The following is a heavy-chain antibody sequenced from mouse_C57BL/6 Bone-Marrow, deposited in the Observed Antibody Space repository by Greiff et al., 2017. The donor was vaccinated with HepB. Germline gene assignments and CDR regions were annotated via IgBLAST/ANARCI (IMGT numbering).Heavy chain of an antibody. CDR2: IYPGNSDT. Sequence: EVKLQQSGTVLARPGASVKMSCKTSGYTFTSYWMHWVKQRPGQGLEWIGAIYPGNSDTSYNQKFKGKAKLTAVTSASTAYMELSSLTNEDSAVYNCTRTTVVADWYFDVWGTGTTVTVSS. CDR3: TRTTVVADWYFDV. J-gene: IGHJ1*03. CDR1: GYTFTSYW. D-gene: IGHD1-1*01. V-gene: IGHV1-5*01.